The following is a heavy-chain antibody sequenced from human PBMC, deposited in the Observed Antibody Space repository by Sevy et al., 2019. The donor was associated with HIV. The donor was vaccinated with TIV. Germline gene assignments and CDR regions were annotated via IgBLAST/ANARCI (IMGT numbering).Heavy chain of an antibody. V-gene: IGHV3-48*01. CDR1: GFTFSSYD. CDR3: ARDKMGGSFDI. D-gene: IGHD3-16*01. J-gene: IGHJ3*02. CDR2: ITTSGGTI. Sequence: GGSLSLSCAASGFTFSSYDMNWVRQALGKGREWVSFITTSGGTIYYADSVKGRFTVSRDSAENSLYLQMNSLRVEDTAVYYCARDKMGGSFDIWGQGTMVTVSS.